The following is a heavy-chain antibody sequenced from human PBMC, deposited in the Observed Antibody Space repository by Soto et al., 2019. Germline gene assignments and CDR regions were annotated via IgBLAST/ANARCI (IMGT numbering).Heavy chain of an antibody. V-gene: IGHV4-4*02. CDR2: IYHSGST. CDR1: GGSISSSNW. CDR3: ARDLYCSSTSCPRHAFDI. J-gene: IGHJ3*02. D-gene: IGHD2-2*01. Sequence: PSETLSLTCAVSGGSISSSNWWSWVRQPPGKGLEWIGEIYHSGSTNYNPSLKSRVTISVDKSKNQFSLKLSSVTAADTAVYYCARDLYCSSTSCPRHAFDIWGQGTMLTVSS.